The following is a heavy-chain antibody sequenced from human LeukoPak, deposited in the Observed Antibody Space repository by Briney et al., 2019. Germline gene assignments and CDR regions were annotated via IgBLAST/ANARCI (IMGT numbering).Heavy chain of an antibody. CDR3: AGDYIWGRLF. Sequence: GGSLRLSCVGSGFSLSDYWMHWVRQTPGKGLMWVSHITSDGSTTWYADSVKGRFTVSRDNAKNTLFLEMNSLRDEDTAVYYYAGDYIWGRLFWGQGTLVTVSS. J-gene: IGHJ4*01. CDR1: GFSLSDYW. V-gene: IGHV3-74*01. D-gene: IGHD3-16*01. CDR2: ITSDGSTT.